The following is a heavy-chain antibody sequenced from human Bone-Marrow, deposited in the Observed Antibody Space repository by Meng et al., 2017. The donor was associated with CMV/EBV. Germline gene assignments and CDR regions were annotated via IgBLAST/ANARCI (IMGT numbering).Heavy chain of an antibody. CDR2: IIPIFGTA. CDR1: GGTFSSYA. CDR3: ASRKDIVVVPAASDAFDI. V-gene: IGHV1-69*05. D-gene: IGHD2-2*01. J-gene: IGHJ3*02. Sequence: SVKVSCKASGGTFSSYAISWVRQAPGQGLEWMGGIIPIFGTANYAQKFQGRVTITTDESTSTAYMELSSLRSEDTAVYYCASRKDIVVVPAASDAFDIWGQGKMVPVSS.